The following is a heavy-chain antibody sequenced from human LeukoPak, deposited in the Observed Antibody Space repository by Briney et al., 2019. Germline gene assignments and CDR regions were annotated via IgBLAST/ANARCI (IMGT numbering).Heavy chain of an antibody. V-gene: IGHV4-39*07. CDR3: ARVAVVVVTAILRYYYYMDV. Sequence: PSETLSLTCSVSGDSISTSSSYWGWIRQPPGKGLEWIGSIYYSGSTYYNTSLKSRVTISVDTSKNQFSLKLSSVTAADTAVYYCARVAVVVVTAILRYYYYMDVWGKGTTVTVSS. D-gene: IGHD2-21*02. J-gene: IGHJ6*03. CDR2: IYYSGST. CDR1: GDSISTSSSY.